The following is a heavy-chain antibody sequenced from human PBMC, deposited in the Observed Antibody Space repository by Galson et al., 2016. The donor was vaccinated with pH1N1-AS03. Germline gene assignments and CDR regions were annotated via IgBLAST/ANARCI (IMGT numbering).Heavy chain of an antibody. CDR2: ISNSGNDK. CDR3: AKTTFGGVIVSGKMSLDY. Sequence: SLRLSCAASGFTFSNFGMHWVRQSPGKGLEWVAVISNSGNDKYYADSGKGRFTNSRDNSKSTVYLKLNSLRAEDTAVYYCAKTTFGGVIVSGKMSLDYWGQGTLVTVSS. D-gene: IGHD3-16*02. V-gene: IGHV3-30*18. J-gene: IGHJ4*02. CDR1: GFTFSNFG.